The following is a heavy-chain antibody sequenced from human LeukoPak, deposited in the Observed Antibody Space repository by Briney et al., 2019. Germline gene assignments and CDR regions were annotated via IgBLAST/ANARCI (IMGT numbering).Heavy chain of an antibody. V-gene: IGHV1-46*01. CDR2: INLSGGST. CDR3: ARDLDYGEKXEDS. Sequence: SCKAXVFTFINYXMXWVGXAPGXGLEGXGIINLSGGSTHYPQKFQDRVTMTRDTYTSTVYMELSSLRSEDTAVYYCARDLDYGEKXEDSWGQGTLVTVSS. D-gene: IGHD4/OR15-4a*01. J-gene: IGHJ4*02. CDR1: VFTFINYX.